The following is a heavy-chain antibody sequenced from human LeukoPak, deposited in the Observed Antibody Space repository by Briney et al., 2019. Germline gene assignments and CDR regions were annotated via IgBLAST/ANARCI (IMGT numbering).Heavy chain of an antibody. Sequence: ASVKVSCKASGYTFTGYYMHWVRQAPGQGLEWMGWINPNSGNTNYAQKPQGRVTMTTDTSTSTAYMELRSLRSDDTAVYYCARVQKKAAGFDYWGQGTLVTVSS. CDR1: GYTFTGYY. V-gene: IGHV1-18*04. CDR3: ARVQKKAAGFDY. D-gene: IGHD6-13*01. J-gene: IGHJ4*02. CDR2: INPNSGNT.